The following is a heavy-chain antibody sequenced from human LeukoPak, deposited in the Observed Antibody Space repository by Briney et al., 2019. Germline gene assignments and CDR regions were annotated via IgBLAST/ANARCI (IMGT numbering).Heavy chain of an antibody. CDR2: INTNTGNP. V-gene: IGHV7-4-1*02. Sequence: ASVKVSCKASGYTFTSYAMNWVRQPPAQGLEWMGWINTNTGNPTYAQGFTGRFVFSLDTSVSTAYLQISSLKAEDTAVYYCARDPQGIAAAGSLGYWGQGTLVTVSS. J-gene: IGHJ4*02. CDR1: GYTFTSYA. CDR3: ARDPQGIAAAGSLGY. D-gene: IGHD6-13*01.